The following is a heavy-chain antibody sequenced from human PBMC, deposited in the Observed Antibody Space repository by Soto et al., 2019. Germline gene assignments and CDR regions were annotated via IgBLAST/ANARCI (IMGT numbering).Heavy chain of an antibody. J-gene: IGHJ5*02. CDR1: GFSLSDVRLG. Sequence: QVTLKESGPVLVKPTETLTLTCTVSGFSLSDVRLGVSWIRQPPGKALEWLAHIFLNDERSYTTSLKSRLTISEDTSKSQVVLTMTNVDPVDTATYYCARAGYCSDTSCYERRPDWFDPWGQGTLVTVSS. D-gene: IGHD2-2*01. CDR2: IFLNDER. CDR3: ARAGYCSDTSCYERRPDWFDP. V-gene: IGHV2-26*01.